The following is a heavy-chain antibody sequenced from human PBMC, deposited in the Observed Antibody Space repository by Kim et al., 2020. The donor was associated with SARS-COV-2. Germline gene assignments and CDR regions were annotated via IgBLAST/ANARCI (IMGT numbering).Heavy chain of an antibody. CDR1: GGSFSGYY. CDR2: INHSGST. Sequence: SETLSLTCAVYGGSFSGYYWSWIRQPPGKGLEWIGEINHSGSTNYNPSLKSRVTISVDTSKNQFSLKLSSVTAADTAVYYCARGPGLLYRYFDYWGQGTLVTVSS. J-gene: IGHJ4*02. CDR3: ARGPGLLYRYFDY. V-gene: IGHV4-34*01. D-gene: IGHD2-2*02.